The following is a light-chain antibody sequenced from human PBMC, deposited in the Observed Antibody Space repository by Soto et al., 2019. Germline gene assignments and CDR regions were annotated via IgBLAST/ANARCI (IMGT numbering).Light chain of an antibody. CDR1: QDISNY. CDR3: HQYEDLPLT. Sequence: DIQMTQSPSSLSASVGDRVTITCQASQDISNYLNWYQQKPGKVPKLLIFDASNVETGVPSRFSGSGSGTDFTFTISSLQPEDIGTYYCHQYEDLPLTFGGGTRVEIK. V-gene: IGKV1-33*01. CDR2: DAS. J-gene: IGKJ4*01.